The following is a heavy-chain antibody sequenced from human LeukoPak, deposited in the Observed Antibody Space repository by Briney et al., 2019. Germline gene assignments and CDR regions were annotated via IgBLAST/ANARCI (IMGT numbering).Heavy chain of an antibody. Sequence: SETLSLTCTVSGGSISSGGYYWSWIRQPPGKGLEWIGYIYHSGSTYYNPSLKSRVTISVDRSKNQFSLKLSSLTAADTAVYYCASNPGDGGYDIGGVGLLYFDYWGQGTLVTVSS. CDR3: ASNPGDGGYDIGGVGLLYFDY. CDR1: GGSISSGGYY. CDR2: IYHSGST. J-gene: IGHJ4*02. V-gene: IGHV4-30-2*01. D-gene: IGHD5-12*01.